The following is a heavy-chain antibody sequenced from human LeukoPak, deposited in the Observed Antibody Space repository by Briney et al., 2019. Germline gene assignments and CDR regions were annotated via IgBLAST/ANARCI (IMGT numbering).Heavy chain of an antibody. J-gene: IGHJ3*02. CDR3: ARGGATIFPDQSADAFDI. V-gene: IGHV3-21*01. CDR1: GFTFSSYS. D-gene: IGHD3-3*01. Sequence: PGGSLRLSCAASGFTFSSYSMNWVRQAPGKGLEWVSSISSSSSYIYYADSVKGRFTISRDNAKNSLYLQMNSLRAEDTAVYYCARGGATIFPDQSADAFDIWGQGTMVTVSS. CDR2: ISSSSSYI.